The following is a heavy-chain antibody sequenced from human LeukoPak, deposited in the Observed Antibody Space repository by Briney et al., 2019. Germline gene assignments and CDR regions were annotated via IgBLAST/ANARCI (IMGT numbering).Heavy chain of an antibody. Sequence: SETLSLTCTVSGGSISSSSYYWGWIRQPPGKGLEWIGSIYYSGSTYYNPSLKSRVTISVDTSKNQFSLKLSSVTAADTAVYYCARVRKITGTTDWFDPWGQGTLVTVSS. V-gene: IGHV4-39*07. J-gene: IGHJ5*02. CDR1: GGSISSSSYY. D-gene: IGHD1-7*01. CDR2: IYYSGST. CDR3: ARVRKITGTTDWFDP.